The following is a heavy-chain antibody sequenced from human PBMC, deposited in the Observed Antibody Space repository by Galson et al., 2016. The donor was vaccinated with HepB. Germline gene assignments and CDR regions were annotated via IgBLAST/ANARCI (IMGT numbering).Heavy chain of an antibody. CDR1: GFTFSSYT. V-gene: IGHV3-23*01. Sequence: SLRLSCAASGFTFSSYTMSWVRQAPGKGLEWVSAISNSGGSTYYADSVQGRFTISRDNSKNTLYLQMNSLSAEDTALYYCAKDTGYDFWSGYYQIFDSWGQGTLVTVSS. D-gene: IGHD3-3*01. CDR2: ISNSGGST. CDR3: AKDTGYDFWSGYYQIFDS. J-gene: IGHJ4*02.